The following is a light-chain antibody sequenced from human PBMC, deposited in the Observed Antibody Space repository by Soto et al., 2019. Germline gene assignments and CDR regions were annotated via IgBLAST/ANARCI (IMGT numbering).Light chain of an antibody. CDR2: GAS. V-gene: IGKV3-20*01. Sequence: EIVVTQSPGTLSLSPGEGATLSCRASQSVSSNYLAWYQQKPGQAPRLLIYGASNRATGIPDRFSGSGSGTEFTLTISRLEPEDFAVYYCQQYSSSPLTFCGGTKVDIK. CDR1: QSVSSNY. J-gene: IGKJ4*01. CDR3: QQYSSSPLT.